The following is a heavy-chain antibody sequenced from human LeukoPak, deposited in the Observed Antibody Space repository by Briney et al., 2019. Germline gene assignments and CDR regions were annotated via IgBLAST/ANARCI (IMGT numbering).Heavy chain of an antibody. D-gene: IGHD6-13*01. CDR3: ARLAAAGIYYYYGMDV. J-gene: IGHJ6*02. V-gene: IGHV3-53*01. CDR2: IYSGGST. CDR1: GLTVSSNY. Sequence: GGSLRLSCAASGLTVSSNYMSWVRQAPGKGLEWVSVIYSGGSTYYADSVKGRFTISRDNSKNTLYLQMNSLRAEDTAVYYCARLAAAGIYYYYGMDVWGQGTTVTVSS.